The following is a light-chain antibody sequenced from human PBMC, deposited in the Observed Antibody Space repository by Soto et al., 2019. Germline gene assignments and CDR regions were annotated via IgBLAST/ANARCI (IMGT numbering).Light chain of an antibody. J-gene: IGKJ4*01. V-gene: IGKV1-39*01. CDR1: QNIDIF. CDR3: QQSYSAPPLT. Sequence: DIQMTQSPSSLSASVGDRVTITCRASQNIDIFLNWYHQKPGRAPNLLIYGASTLQNGVPSRFSGSGSGRDFSLTISSLQPEDFGTYYCQQSYSAPPLTFGAGTKVDIK. CDR2: GAS.